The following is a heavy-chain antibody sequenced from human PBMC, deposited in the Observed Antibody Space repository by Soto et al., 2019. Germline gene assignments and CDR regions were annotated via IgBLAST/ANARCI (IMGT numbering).Heavy chain of an antibody. V-gene: IGHV3-30-3*01. Sequence: PGGSLRLSCAASGFTFSSYAMHWVRQAPGKGLEWVAVISYDGSNKYYADSVKGRFTISRDNSKNTLYLQMNSLRAEDTAVYYCARDPVLTYYDILTGYVDYWGQGTLVTVSS. CDR3: ARDPVLTYYDILTGYVDY. CDR1: GFTFSSYA. J-gene: IGHJ4*02. CDR2: ISYDGSNK. D-gene: IGHD3-9*01.